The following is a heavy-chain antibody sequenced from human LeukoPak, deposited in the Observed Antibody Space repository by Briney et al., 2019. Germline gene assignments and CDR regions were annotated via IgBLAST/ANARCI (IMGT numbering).Heavy chain of an antibody. D-gene: IGHD3-10*01. V-gene: IGHV3-21*01. J-gene: IGHJ4*02. CDR1: GFTFSSYS. CDR2: ISSSSSYI. Sequence: GGSLRLSCAASGFTFSSYSMNWVRQAPGKGLEWVSSISSSSSYIYYADSVKGRFTISRDNAKNSLYLQMNSLRAEDTAVYYCARSSSGGSGIDYWGQRTLVTVSS. CDR3: ARSSSGGSGIDY.